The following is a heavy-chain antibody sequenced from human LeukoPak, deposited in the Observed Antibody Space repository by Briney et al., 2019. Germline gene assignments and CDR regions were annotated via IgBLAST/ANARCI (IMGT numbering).Heavy chain of an antibody. CDR2: ISYDGSNK. Sequence: GRSLRLSCAASGFTFSSYAMHWVRQAPGKGLEWVAVISYDGSNKYYADSVKGRFTISRDNSKNTLYLQMNSLRAEDTAVYYCAREQQLPTPAFDYWGQGTLVTVSS. CDR1: GFTFSSYA. CDR3: AREQQLPTPAFDY. J-gene: IGHJ4*02. D-gene: IGHD6-13*01. V-gene: IGHV3-30-3*01.